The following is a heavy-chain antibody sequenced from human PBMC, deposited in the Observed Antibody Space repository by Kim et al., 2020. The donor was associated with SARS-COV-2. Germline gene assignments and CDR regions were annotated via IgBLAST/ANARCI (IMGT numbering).Heavy chain of an antibody. Sequence: GGSLRLSCAASGFTFSSYAMSWVRQAPGKGLEWVSVIYSGGSSTYYADSVKGLFTISRDNSKNTLYLQMNNLRAEDTAVYYCAKDNFPDVYDDDCSSISCYEAMDVWGQGTTVTVSS. J-gene: IGHJ6*02. CDR2: IYSGGSST. D-gene: IGHD2-2*01. V-gene: IGHV3-23*03. CDR1: GFTFSSYA. CDR3: AKDNFPDVYDDDCSSISCYEAMDV.